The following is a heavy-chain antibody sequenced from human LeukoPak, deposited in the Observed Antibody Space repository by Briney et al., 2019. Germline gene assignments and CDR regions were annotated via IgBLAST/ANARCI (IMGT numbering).Heavy chain of an antibody. V-gene: IGHV3-23*01. Sequence: GGSLRLSCAASEFTSSNYAMGWVRQAPGKGLEWVSTISGSAAATYYTDSVKGRFTISRDDSKNTLYLQMNSLRAEDTAVYYCAKSSSSLQGYYYYYMDVWGKGTTVTVSS. CDR1: EFTSSNYA. D-gene: IGHD6-6*01. CDR3: AKSSSSLQGYYYYYMDV. J-gene: IGHJ6*03. CDR2: ISGSAAAT.